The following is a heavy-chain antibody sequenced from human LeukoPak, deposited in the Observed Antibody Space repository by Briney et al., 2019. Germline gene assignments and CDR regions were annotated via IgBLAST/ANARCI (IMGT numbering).Heavy chain of an antibody. CDR1: GFTFSSYS. J-gene: IGHJ4*02. CDR3: ASSYCSGGSCYEYYFDY. CDR2: ISSSSSYI. V-gene: IGHV3-21*01. D-gene: IGHD2-15*01. Sequence: GGSLRLSCAASGFTFSSYSMNWVRQAPGKGLEWVSSISSSSSYIYYADSVKGRFTISRDNAKNSLYLQMNSLRGEDTAVYYCASSYCSGGSCYEYYFDYWGQGTLVTVSS.